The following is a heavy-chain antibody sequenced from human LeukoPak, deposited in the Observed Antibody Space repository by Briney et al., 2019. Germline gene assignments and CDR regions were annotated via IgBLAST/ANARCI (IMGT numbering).Heavy chain of an antibody. J-gene: IGHJ4*02. V-gene: IGHV3-11*04. Sequence: GGSLRLSCAASGFTLSDYYMNWIRQAPGKGLEWVSYISGSGSIIYYADSVKGRFTISRDNAKQSLYLQMNSLGAEDTAVYYCARDDSSGFDYWGQGTLVTVSS. CDR3: ARDDSSGFDY. D-gene: IGHD6-19*01. CDR1: GFTLSDYY. CDR2: ISGSGSII.